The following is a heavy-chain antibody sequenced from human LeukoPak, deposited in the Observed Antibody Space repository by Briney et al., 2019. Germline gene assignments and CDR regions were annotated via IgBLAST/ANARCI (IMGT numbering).Heavy chain of an antibody. Sequence: KPSETLSLTCTVSGGSISSGGYYWSWIRQHPGKGLEWIGYISSSGSAYYNPSLRSRLTISADTSKSQFSLKLSSVTAADTAVYYCARQGYGGNSGGSKDYYGMDVWGQGTTVTVSS. CDR2: ISSSGSA. J-gene: IGHJ6*02. D-gene: IGHD4-23*01. CDR1: GGSISSGGYY. CDR3: ARQGYGGNSGGSKDYYGMDV. V-gene: IGHV4-31*03.